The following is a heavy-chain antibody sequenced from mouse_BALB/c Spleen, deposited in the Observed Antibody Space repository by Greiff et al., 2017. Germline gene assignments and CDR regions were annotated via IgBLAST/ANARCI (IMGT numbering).Heavy chain of an antibody. CDR3: TTDGYYGFAY. Sequence: EVKLEESGGGLVQPGGSMKLSCVASGFTFSNYWMNWVRQSPEKGLEWVAEIRLKSNNYATHYAEAVKGRFTISRDDSKSSVYLQMNNLRAEDTGIYYCTTDGYYGFAYWGQGTLVTVSA. J-gene: IGHJ3*01. CDR1: GFTFSNYW. V-gene: IGHV6-6*02. CDR2: IRLKSNNYAT. D-gene: IGHD2-3*01.